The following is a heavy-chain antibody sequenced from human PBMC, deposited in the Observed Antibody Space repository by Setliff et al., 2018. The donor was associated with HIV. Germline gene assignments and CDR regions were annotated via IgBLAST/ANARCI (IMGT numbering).Heavy chain of an antibody. Sequence: SETLSLTCTVSGGSVSSSSSYWGWIRQPPGKGLEWIGNVCYSRSSYYNPSLKSRVTISVDTSKNQFSLKLSSVTAADTAVYYCARHGVDDTSANYFRFGVLDHWGQGTLVTVSS. J-gene: IGHJ4*02. D-gene: IGHD3-22*01. CDR3: ARHGVDDTSANYFRFGVLDH. CDR2: VCYSRSS. V-gene: IGHV4-39*01. CDR1: GGSVSSSSSY.